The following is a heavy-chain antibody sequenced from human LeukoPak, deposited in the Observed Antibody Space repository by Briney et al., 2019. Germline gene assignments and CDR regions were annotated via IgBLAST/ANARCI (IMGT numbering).Heavy chain of an antibody. D-gene: IGHD3-10*01. Sequence: KSSETLSLTCAVSGGSINSSSSYYWGWIRQPPGKGLEWIGSIYYSGSTYHNPSLKSRVTISVDTSKNQFSLKLSSVTAADTAVYYCARLPMAMGVFDYWGQGTLVTVSS. CDR3: ARLPMAMGVFDY. CDR1: GGSINSSSSYY. J-gene: IGHJ4*02. CDR2: IYYSGST. V-gene: IGHV4-39*01.